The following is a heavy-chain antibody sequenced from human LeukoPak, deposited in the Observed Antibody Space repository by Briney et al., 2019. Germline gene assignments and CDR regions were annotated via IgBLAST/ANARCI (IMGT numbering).Heavy chain of an antibody. V-gene: IGHV4-59*01. J-gene: IGHJ4*02. Sequence: SETLSLTCTVSGGSISSYYWSWIRQPPGKGLEWIGYIYYSGSTNYNPPLKSRVTISVDTSKNQFSLKLSSVTAADTAVYYCARGSGLWFGELLYYWGQGTLVTVSS. D-gene: IGHD3-10*01. CDR2: IYYSGST. CDR1: GGSISSYY. CDR3: ARGSGLWFGELLYY.